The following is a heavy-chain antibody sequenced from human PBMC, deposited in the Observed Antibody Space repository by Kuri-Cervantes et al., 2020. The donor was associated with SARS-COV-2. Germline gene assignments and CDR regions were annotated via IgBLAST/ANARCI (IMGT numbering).Heavy chain of an antibody. D-gene: IGHD2-2*01. CDR1: GGTSSSYA. CDR3: ARDVWGDCSSTSCYPGVAFDI. J-gene: IGHJ3*02. V-gene: IGHV1-69*05. Sequence: SVKVSCKASGGTSSSYAIGWVRQAPGQGPEWMGGIIPIFGTANYAQKFQGRVTITTDESTSTAYMELRSLRSDDTAVYYCARDVWGDCSSTSCYPGVAFDIWGQGTMVTVSS. CDR2: IIPIFGTA.